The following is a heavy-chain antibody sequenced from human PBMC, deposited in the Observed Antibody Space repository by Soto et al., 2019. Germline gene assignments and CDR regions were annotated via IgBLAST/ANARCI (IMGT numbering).Heavy chain of an antibody. Sequence: QVQLVQSGAEVKKPGASVKVSCKASGYTFINYYMHWLRQAPGQGLEWMGIINPNGGSTTYAQKFQGRVPLTRDTSTNTVNMELSSLRSEDTAVYYCAREKWLVRRNDPFDIWGQGTMVTVSS. CDR3: AREKWLVRRNDPFDI. J-gene: IGHJ3*02. V-gene: IGHV1-46*01. CDR2: INPNGGST. CDR1: GYTFINYY. D-gene: IGHD6-19*01.